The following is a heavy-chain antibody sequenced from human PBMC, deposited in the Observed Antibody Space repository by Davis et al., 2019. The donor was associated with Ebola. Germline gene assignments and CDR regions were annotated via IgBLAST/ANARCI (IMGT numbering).Heavy chain of an antibody. CDR2: ISDNGGTT. D-gene: IGHD6-19*01. V-gene: IGHV3-23*01. Sequence: GGSLRLSCAASELTFRSYTMNWVRQAPGKGPEWVSGISDNGGTTYYIDSVKGRFTISRDNSKNTLYLQRNSLRAEDTAIYYCAKSNQWREYFNSWGQGTLVTVSS. CDR1: ELTFRSYT. CDR3: AKSNQWREYFNS. J-gene: IGHJ4*02.